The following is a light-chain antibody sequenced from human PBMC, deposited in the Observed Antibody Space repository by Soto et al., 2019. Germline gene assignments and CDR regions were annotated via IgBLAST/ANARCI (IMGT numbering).Light chain of an antibody. CDR3: AAWDDSLSGHWV. CDR1: SSNIGSNY. V-gene: IGLV1-47*01. CDR2: RNN. Sequence: QSVLTQPPSASGTPGQRVTISCSGSSSNIGSNYVYWYQQLPGTAPKLLIYRNNQRLSGVPERFSGSKSGTSASLAISGLRSEDEADYYCAAWDDSLSGHWVFGGGTKLTVL. J-gene: IGLJ3*02.